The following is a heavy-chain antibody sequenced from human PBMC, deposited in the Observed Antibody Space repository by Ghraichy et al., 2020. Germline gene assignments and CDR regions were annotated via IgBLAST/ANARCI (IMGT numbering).Heavy chain of an antibody. CDR2: FYHSGRT. CDR1: GGSIHSYY. CDR3: ARGKHRGRAPGLFAP. V-gene: IGHV4-59*13. J-gene: IGHJ5*02. Sequence: SETLSLTCTVSGGSIHSYYWSWIRQPPGKGLEWIGYFYHSGRTDYNPSLKSRATISIDTSKNQFSLNVTYVTAADTAVYHCARGKHRGRAPGLFAPWGQGTLVTVAA. D-gene: IGHD3-10*01.